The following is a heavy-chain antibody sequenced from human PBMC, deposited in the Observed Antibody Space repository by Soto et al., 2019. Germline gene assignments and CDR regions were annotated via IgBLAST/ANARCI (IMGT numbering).Heavy chain of an antibody. D-gene: IGHD3-9*01. J-gene: IGHJ4*02. Sequence: QVPLQQWGAGLLKPSETLSLTCAVYGGSFSGYYWSWIRQPPGKGLEWIGEINHSGSTNYNPSLKSRVTISVDTSKNQFSLKLSSVTAADTAVYYCARGRYYDILTGYPIDYWGQGTLVTVSS. CDR3: ARGRYYDILTGYPIDY. V-gene: IGHV4-34*01. CDR1: GGSFSGYY. CDR2: INHSGST.